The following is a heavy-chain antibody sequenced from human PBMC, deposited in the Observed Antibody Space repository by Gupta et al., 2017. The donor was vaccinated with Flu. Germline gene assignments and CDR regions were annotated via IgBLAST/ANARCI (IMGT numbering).Heavy chain of an antibody. CDR2: ISYDGSNK. CDR3: AKDLSYGYLRAGYYFDY. CDR1: GFTFSSYG. J-gene: IGHJ4*02. Sequence: QVQLVESGGGVVQPGRSLRLSCAASGFTFSSYGMHWVRQAPGKGLEWVAVISYDGSNKYYADSVKGRFTISRDNSKNTLYLQMNSLRAEDTAVYYCAKDLSYGYLRAGYYFDYWGQGTLVTVSS. D-gene: IGHD5-18*01. V-gene: IGHV3-30*18.